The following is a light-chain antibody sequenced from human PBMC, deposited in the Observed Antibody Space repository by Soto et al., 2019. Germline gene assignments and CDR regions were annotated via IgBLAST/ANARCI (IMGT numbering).Light chain of an antibody. CDR3: QHYGDSPPEYT. CDR1: ESIVNNN. Sequence: MLTQSPGTLSLSPGERATLSCRASESIVNNNLAWYQQRPGQAPRLLISGASNRATGVPDRFSGSGSGSDFTLTIDRLEPEDFAVFYCQHYGDSPPEYTFGQGTKLEIK. J-gene: IGKJ2*01. CDR2: GAS. V-gene: IGKV3-20*01.